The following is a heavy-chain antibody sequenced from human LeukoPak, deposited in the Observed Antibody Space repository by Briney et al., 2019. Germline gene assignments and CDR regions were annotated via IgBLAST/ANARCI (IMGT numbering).Heavy chain of an antibody. D-gene: IGHD3-3*01. CDR2: ISSSGSTI. CDR1: GFTFDDYG. V-gene: IGHV3-11*04. CDR3: ARDLPDFWSGDYYYYMDV. Sequence: PGGSPRLSCAASGFTFDDYGMSWVRQAPGKGLEWVSYISSSGSTIYYADSVKGRFTISRDNAKNSLYLQMNSLRAEDTAVYYCARDLPDFWSGDYYYYMDVWGKGTSVTVSS. J-gene: IGHJ6*03.